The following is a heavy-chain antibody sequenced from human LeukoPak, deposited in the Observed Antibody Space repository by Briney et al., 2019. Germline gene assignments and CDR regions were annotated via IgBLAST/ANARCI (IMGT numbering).Heavy chain of an antibody. CDR1: GFTFSSYA. J-gene: IGHJ4*02. CDR3: AKVVNYYDSSGYFDY. CDR2: ISGSGGST. Sequence: GGSLGLSCAASGFTFSSYAMSWVRQAPGKGLEWVSAISGSGGSTYYADSVKGRFTISRDNSKNTLYLQMNSLRAEDTAVYYCAKVVNYYDSSGYFDYWGQGTLVTVSS. D-gene: IGHD3-22*01. V-gene: IGHV3-23*01.